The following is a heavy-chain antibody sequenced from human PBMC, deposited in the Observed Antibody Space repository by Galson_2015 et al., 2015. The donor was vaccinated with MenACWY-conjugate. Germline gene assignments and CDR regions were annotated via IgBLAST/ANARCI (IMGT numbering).Heavy chain of an antibody. V-gene: IGHV3-53*01. CDR1: GLSVSYNY. CDR3: ARDRLGIAVADGGYYYYGMDV. J-gene: IGHJ6*02. D-gene: IGHD6-13*01. CDR2: MFRDGMS. Sequence: SLRLSCAASGLSVSYNYMSWVRQAPGKGLKWVSSMFRDGMSYYADSVKGRFTISRDNAKNSLYLQMNSLRDEDTAVYYCARDRLGIAVADGGYYYYGMDVWGQGTTVTVSS.